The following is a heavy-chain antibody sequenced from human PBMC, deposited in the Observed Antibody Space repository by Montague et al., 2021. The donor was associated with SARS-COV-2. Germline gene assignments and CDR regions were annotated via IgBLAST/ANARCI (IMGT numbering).Heavy chain of an antibody. J-gene: IGHJ6*02. CDR1: VSWHSGAD. D-gene: IGHD5-18*01. V-gene: IGHV4-59*01. Sequence: SETLSLTCSVLVSWHSGADRTSTRLHPSHQKDSYAHFHFNGNTNYNPSLKSRVTISLDTSNHLFSLEVRSVTAPDTAIYYCAREPVYSFGPFMDVWGQGTTVSVSS. CDR2: FHFNGNT. CDR3: AREPVYSFGPFMDV.